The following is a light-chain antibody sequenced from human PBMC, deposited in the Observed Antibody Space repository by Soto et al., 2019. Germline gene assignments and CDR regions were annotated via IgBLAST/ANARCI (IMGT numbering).Light chain of an antibody. CDR2: EVS. J-gene: IGLJ2*01. CDR3: SSYTSSSKGI. V-gene: IGLV2-14*01. Sequence: HSALTQPASVSGSPGQSITISCTGTSSDVGGYNYVSWYQQHPGKAPKLMIYEVSNRPSGVSNRFSGSKSGNTASLTISGLQAEDEADYYCSSYTSSSKGIFGGGTKLTVL. CDR1: SSDVGGYNY.